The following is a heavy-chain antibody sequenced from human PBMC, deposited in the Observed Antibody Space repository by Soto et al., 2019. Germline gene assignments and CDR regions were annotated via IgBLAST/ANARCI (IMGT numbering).Heavy chain of an antibody. D-gene: IGHD1-26*01. CDR3: AREILSAYFDY. CDR2: ISSSGSYI. Sequence: PGGSLRLSCAASGFTFSSHSMNWVRQAPGKGLEWVSSISSSGSYIYYADSMKGRFTISRDNAKNSLYLQINSLRAEDTAVYYCAREILSAYFDYWGQGTLVTVSS. CDR1: GFTFSSHS. J-gene: IGHJ4*02. V-gene: IGHV3-21*01.